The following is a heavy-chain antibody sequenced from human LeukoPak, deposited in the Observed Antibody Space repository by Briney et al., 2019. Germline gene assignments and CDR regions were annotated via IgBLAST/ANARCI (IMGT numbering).Heavy chain of an antibody. D-gene: IGHD3-16*01. CDR1: GFTLSSYD. V-gene: IGHV3-13*04. CDR2: IDTAGDT. CDR3: VRGSDGLDV. J-gene: IGHJ6*02. Sequence: GGSLRLSCAASGFTLSSYDMYWVRQAAGAGLEWVSSIDTAGDTYYPGSVKGRFTISRENAKNSFYLQMNSVRAGDTAVYYRVRGSDGLDVWGQGTTVTVSS.